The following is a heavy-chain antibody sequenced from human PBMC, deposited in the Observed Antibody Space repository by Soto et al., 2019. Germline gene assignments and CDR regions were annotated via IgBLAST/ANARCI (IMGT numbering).Heavy chain of an antibody. CDR1: GFSFSSYG. J-gene: IGHJ2*01. CDR3: ARGPMTTVTTWGDWYFDL. V-gene: IGHV3-33*01. Sequence: QVQLVESGGGVVQPGRSLRLSCATSGFSFSSYGMRWVRQGPGKGLVRVAVIWYDGTNKYYADSVNGRFTISRDDSKNTLYLQMNSLRAEDTAVYYCARGPMTTVTTWGDWYFDLWGRGTLVTVSS. D-gene: IGHD4-17*01. CDR2: IWYDGTNK.